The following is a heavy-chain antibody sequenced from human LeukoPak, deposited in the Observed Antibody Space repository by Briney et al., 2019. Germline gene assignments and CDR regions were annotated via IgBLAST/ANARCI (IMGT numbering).Heavy chain of an antibody. CDR1: GYSFTGYY. CDR3: ARAYLSYGLGSYYTL. CDR2: VNSNIGDT. D-gene: IGHD3-10*01. J-gene: IGHJ4*02. Sequence: AASVKVSCKASGYSFTGYYIHWVRQAPGQGLEWMGWVNSNIGDTYYAQKFRGRLAITRDKSITTVHMELSSLRSNDTAVYYCARAYLSYGLGSYYTLWGQGTLVTVSS. V-gene: IGHV1-2*02.